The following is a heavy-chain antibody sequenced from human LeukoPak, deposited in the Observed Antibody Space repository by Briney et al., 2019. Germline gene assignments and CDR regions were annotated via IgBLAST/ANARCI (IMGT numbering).Heavy chain of an antibody. Sequence: GGSLRLSCAASGFTVSSNYMSWVRQAPGKGLEWVSVIHSGGSTYYADSVKGRFTISRDNSKNTLYLQMNSLRAEDTAVYYCARALRGYSYGYDYYYMDVWGKGTTVTVSS. D-gene: IGHD5-18*01. CDR1: GFTVSSNY. CDR3: ARALRGYSYGYDYYYMDV. CDR2: IHSGGST. V-gene: IGHV3-53*01. J-gene: IGHJ6*03.